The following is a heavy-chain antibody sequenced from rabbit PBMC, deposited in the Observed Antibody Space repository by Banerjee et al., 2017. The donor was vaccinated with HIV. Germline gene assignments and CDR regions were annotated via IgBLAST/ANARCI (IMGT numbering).Heavy chain of an antibody. CDR1: GFSFSSNP. CDR2: IVTDVNGHT. CDR3: ARDTSSIGYVIPIYFNL. Sequence: QEQLEESGGDLVKPEGSLTLTCTASGFSFSSNPMCWVRQAPGKGLEWIGCIVTDVNGHTYYASWAKGRFTISKTSSTTVTLQMTSLTAADTATYFCARDTSSIGYVIPIYFNLWGPGTLVTVS. V-gene: IGHV1S45*01. J-gene: IGHJ4*01. D-gene: IGHD1-1*01.